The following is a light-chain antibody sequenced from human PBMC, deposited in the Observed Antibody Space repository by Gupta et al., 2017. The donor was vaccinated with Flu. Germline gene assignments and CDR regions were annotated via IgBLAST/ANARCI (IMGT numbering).Light chain of an antibody. Sequence: VTISCSGSNSNIGSNTVNWYQQLPRTAPKLLIYTNNQRPSGVPDRFSGSKSDTSASLAISGLQSEDEADYYCASWDDSLNGGVFGGGTKLTVL. V-gene: IGLV1-44*01. CDR2: TNN. CDR3: ASWDDSLNGGV. J-gene: IGLJ3*02. CDR1: NSNIGSNT.